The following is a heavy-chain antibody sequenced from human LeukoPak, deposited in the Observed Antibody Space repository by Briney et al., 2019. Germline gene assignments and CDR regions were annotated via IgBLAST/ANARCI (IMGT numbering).Heavy chain of an antibody. CDR1: GFTFSNYA. V-gene: IGHV3-53*01. D-gene: IGHD1-26*01. CDR2: IYSGGST. J-gene: IGHJ4*02. CDR3: ARDRSYSGGYFDY. Sequence: AGGSLRLSCAASGFTFSNYAMSWVRQAPGKGLEWVSVIYSGGSTYYADSVKGRFTISRDNSKNTLYLQMNSLRAEDTAVYYCARDRSYSGGYFDYWGQGTLVTVSS.